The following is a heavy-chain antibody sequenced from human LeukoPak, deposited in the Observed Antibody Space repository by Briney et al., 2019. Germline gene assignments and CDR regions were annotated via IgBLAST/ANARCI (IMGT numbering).Heavy chain of an antibody. J-gene: IGHJ4*02. CDR2: ISGSGGNT. CDR3: AKDLSWFGELLLDY. V-gene: IGHV3-23*01. CDR1: GLTFSSYA. Sequence: GGSLRLSCAASGLTFSSYAMTWVRQAPGKGLEWDSAISGSGGNTYYADSVKGRFTISRDNSKNTLYLQMNSLGAEDTAVYYCAKDLSWFGELLLDYWGQGTLVTVSS. D-gene: IGHD3-10*01.